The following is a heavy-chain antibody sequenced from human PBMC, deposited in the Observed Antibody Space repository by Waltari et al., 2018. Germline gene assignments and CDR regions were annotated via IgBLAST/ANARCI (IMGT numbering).Heavy chain of an antibody. Sequence: QVQLVQSGAEVKKPGASVKVSCKASGYTLTSYYMHWVRQAPGQGRECMGRSNPNSGDTKYARKFQDRVTMTRDTSVNTADMGVGRLTSDDTAVYFCARESAFSTSWYPGFDPWGQGTLVTVAS. V-gene: IGHV1-2*06. CDR3: ARESAFSTSWYPGFDP. D-gene: IGHD2-2*01. CDR1: GYTLTSYY. CDR2: SNPNSGDT. J-gene: IGHJ5*02.